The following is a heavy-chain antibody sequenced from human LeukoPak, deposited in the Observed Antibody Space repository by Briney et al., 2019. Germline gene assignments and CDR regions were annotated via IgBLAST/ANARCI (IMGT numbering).Heavy chain of an antibody. V-gene: IGHV1-18*01. D-gene: IGHD3-10*01. CDR3: VCSTADHPRGDAFDI. CDR2: ISGYNGNT. Sequence: ASVKVSCKASGYTFTSYGISWVRQAPGQGLEWMGWISGYNGNTNYAQKLQGRVTMTTDTSTSTAYMELGSLRSDDTAVYYCVCSTADHPRGDAFDIWGQGTMVTVSS. J-gene: IGHJ3*02. CDR1: GYTFTSYG.